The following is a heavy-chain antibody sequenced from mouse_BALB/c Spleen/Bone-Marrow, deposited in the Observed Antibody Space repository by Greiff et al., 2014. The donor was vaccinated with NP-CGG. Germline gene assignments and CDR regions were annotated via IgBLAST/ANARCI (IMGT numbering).Heavy chain of an antibody. J-gene: IGHJ2*01. V-gene: IGHV1S34*01. CDR2: ISCYNGAT. CDR1: GYSFTGYY. Sequence: LVKTGASVKISCKASGYSFTGYYMHWVKQSHGKSLEWIGYISCYNGATSYNQKFKGKATFTVDTSSSTAYMQFNSLTSEDSAVYCCARGDGYYVDFDYWGQAPLSQSPQ. D-gene: IGHD2-3*01. CDR3: ARGDGYYVDFDY.